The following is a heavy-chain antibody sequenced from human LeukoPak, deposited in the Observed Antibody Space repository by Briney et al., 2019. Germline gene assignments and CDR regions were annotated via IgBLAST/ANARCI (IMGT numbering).Heavy chain of an antibody. CDR1: GFTFSSYE. V-gene: IGHV3-48*03. J-gene: IGHJ4*02. D-gene: IGHD3-22*01. CDR2: ISSSGSTI. Sequence: GGSLRLSCAASGFTFSSYEMNWVRQAPGKGLEGVSYISSSGSTIYYADSVKGRFTISRDNAKNSLYLQMNSLRAEDTAVYYCARDNYDSSGYYFDWGQGTLVTVSS. CDR3: ARDNYDSSGYYFD.